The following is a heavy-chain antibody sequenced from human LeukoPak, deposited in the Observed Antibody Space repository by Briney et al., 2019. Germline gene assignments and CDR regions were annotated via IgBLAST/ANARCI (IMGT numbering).Heavy chain of an antibody. D-gene: IGHD4-17*01. CDR2: IWYDGSNK. CDR1: GFTFSSYG. V-gene: IGHV3-33*06. CDR3: AKDYGDYDY. Sequence: GGSLRLSCAASGFTFSSYGMHWVRQAPGKGLEWVAVIWYDGSNKYYADSVKGRFTTSRDNSKNTLYLQMNSLRAEDTAVYYCAKDYGDYDYWGQGTLVTVSS. J-gene: IGHJ4*02.